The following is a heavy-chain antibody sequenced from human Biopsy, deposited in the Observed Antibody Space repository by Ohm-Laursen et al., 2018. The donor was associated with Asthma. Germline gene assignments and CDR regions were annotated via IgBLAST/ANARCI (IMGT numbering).Heavy chain of an antibody. CDR2: INHSGST. D-gene: IGHD2-2*01. V-gene: IGHV4-34*01. CDR3: ARAGQCSSTSCYNPGWFDP. J-gene: IGHJ5*02. CDR1: GGSFSGYY. Sequence: SETLSLTWDVYGGSFSGYYWSWIRQPPGKGLEWIGEINHSGSTNYNPSLKSRVTISVDTSKNQFSLKLSSVTAADTAVYYCARAGQCSSTSCYNPGWFDPWGQGTLVTVSS.